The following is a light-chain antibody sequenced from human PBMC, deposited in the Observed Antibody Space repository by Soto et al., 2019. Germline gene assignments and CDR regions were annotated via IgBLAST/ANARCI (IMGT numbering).Light chain of an antibody. V-gene: IGLV2-8*01. J-gene: IGLJ1*01. CDR3: TSYAGTYSFFYV. Sequence: QSVLTQPPPPSRSPGESLPISLPGTSRDVGAYNYVSWYQQLPGKAPKLIIYEVSKRPSGVPDRFSGSKSGNTASLTVSGLQAEDEADYYCTSYAGTYSFFYVFGTGTKVTVL. CDR1: SRDVGAYNY. CDR2: EVS.